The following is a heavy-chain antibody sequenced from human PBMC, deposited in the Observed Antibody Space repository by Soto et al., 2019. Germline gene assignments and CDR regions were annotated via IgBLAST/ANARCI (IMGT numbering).Heavy chain of an antibody. CDR3: ARGYYYGLGSYSYYFDY. CDR2: IYYSGST. J-gene: IGHJ4*02. Sequence: QVQLQESGPGLVKPSQTLSLTCTVSGGSISSGSDYWSWIRQHPGKGLEWLGYIYYSGSTYYNPSLKSRVAISVDTSKNQISLNLSSLTAADTAVYYCARGYYYGLGSYSYYFDYWGQGTLVTVSS. V-gene: IGHV4-31*03. CDR1: GGSISSGSDY. D-gene: IGHD3-10*01.